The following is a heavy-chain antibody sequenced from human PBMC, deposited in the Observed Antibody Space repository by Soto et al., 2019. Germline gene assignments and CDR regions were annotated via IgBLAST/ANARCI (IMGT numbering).Heavy chain of an antibody. J-gene: IGHJ5*02. CDR3: ARETGEVSFDP. D-gene: IGHD1-20*01. Sequence: GGSLRPSCAASGFTFSSYSMNWVRQAAGKGLEWVSSISSSSSYIYYADSGKGRLTISRDNAKNSLYLQMNSRRAEDTAVYYCARETGEVSFDPWGQGTLVTVSS. CDR2: ISSSSSYI. V-gene: IGHV3-21*01. CDR1: GFTFSSYS.